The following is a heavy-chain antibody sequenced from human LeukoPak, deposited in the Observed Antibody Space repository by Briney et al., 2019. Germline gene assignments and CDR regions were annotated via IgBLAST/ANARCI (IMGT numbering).Heavy chain of an antibody. D-gene: IGHD3-10*01. Sequence: PSQTLSLTCSVSGGSISNSGYSWSWLRQPPGKGLEWIGFIYHSGKAYYTPSLESRATISVDTSSNQFSLRLTSVTAADTAVYYCARAFDSASYIGYWGQGTLVTVSS. CDR1: GGSISNSGYS. CDR3: ARAFDSASYIGY. CDR2: IYHSGKA. J-gene: IGHJ4*02. V-gene: IGHV4-30-2*01.